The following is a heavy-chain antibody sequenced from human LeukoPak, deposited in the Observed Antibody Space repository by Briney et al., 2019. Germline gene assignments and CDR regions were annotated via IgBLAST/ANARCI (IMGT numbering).Heavy chain of an antibody. CDR2: ISSSSSTI. V-gene: IGHV3-48*01. CDR1: GFTFSSYS. CDR3: ARDGYSRNFDY. Sequence: PGGSLRLSCAASGFTFSSYSMNWVRQAPGKGLEWVSYISSSSSTIYYADSVKGRFTISRDNAKNSLYLQMNSLRAEDTAVYYCARDGYSRNFDYWGQGTLVTVSS. J-gene: IGHJ4*02. D-gene: IGHD6-13*01.